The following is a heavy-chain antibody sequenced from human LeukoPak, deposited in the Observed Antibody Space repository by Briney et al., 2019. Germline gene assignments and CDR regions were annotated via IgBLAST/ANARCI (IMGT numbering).Heavy chain of an antibody. CDR2: IYTSGST. CDR3: ARMSDTAMVNFDY. D-gene: IGHD5-18*01. V-gene: IGHV4-61*02. CDR1: GGSISSGSYY. Sequence: PSGTLSLTCAVSGGSISSGSYYWSWILQPAGKGLEWIGRIYTSGSTNYNPSLKSRVTISVDTSKNQFSLKLSSVTAADTAVYYCARMSDTAMVNFDYWGQGTLVTVSS. J-gene: IGHJ4*02.